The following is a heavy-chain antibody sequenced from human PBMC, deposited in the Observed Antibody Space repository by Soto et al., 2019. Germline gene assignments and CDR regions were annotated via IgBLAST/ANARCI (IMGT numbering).Heavy chain of an antibody. CDR3: ATSKWESIAARLVSFPGGERVFDY. CDR1: GFTFSSYA. V-gene: IGHV3-23*01. J-gene: IGHJ4*02. CDR2: ISGSGGST. D-gene: IGHD6-6*01. Sequence: GGSLRLSCAASGFTFSSYAMSWVRQAPGKGLEWVSAISGSGGSTYYADSVKGRFTISRDNSKNTLYLQMNSLRAEDTAVYYCATSKWESIAARLVSFPGGERVFDYWGQGTLVTVSS.